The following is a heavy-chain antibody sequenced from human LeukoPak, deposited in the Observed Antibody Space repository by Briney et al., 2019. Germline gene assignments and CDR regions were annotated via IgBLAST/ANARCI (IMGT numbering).Heavy chain of an antibody. D-gene: IGHD1-26*01. J-gene: IGHJ4*02. V-gene: IGHV3-48*03. Sequence: GGSLRLSCAASGFTFSSYEMNWVRQAPGKGLEWVSYISSSGGSIYYADSLKGRFTISRDNAKNSLYLQTTSLRAEDTGVYYCARGSYRPDYWGQGTLVTVSS. CDR1: GFTFSSYE. CDR2: ISSSGGSI. CDR3: ARGSYRPDY.